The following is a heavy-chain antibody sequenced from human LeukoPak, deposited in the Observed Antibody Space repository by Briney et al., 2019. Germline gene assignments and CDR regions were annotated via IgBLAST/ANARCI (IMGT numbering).Heavy chain of an antibody. CDR3: ARHAYYASGSYYLS. CDR1: GGSISSSNYY. Sequence: SETLSLTCTVSGGSISSSNYYWGWVRQPPGKGLEWVGSIKYSGRTYYNPSLKSRVTISVDTSKNQFSLNLSSVTAADTAVYYCARHAYYASGSYYLSWGQGTLVTVSS. D-gene: IGHD3-10*01. CDR2: IKYSGRT. J-gene: IGHJ1*01. V-gene: IGHV4-39*01.